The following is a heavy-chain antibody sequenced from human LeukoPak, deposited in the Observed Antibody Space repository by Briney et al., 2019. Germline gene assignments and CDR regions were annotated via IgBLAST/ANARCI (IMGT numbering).Heavy chain of an antibody. J-gene: IGHJ6*04. D-gene: IGHD3-9*01. CDR1: GYTSTSYV. CDR2: ISAYNGNT. CDR3: ARSKRAYYDILRGGMDV. Sequence: GASVKVSCKASGYTSTSYVISWVRQAPGQGLEWMGWISAYNGNTNYAQKLQGRVTMTTDTSTSTAYMELRSLRSDDTAVYYCARSKRAYYDILRGGMDVWGKGTTVTVSS. V-gene: IGHV1-18*04.